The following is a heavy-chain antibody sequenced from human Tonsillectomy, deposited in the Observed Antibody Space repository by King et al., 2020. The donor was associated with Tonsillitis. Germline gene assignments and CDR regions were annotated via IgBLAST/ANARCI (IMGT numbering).Heavy chain of an antibody. CDR3: AHRRPKKYYDFWSGYRDFDY. V-gene: IGHV2-5*01. CDR1: GFSLSTSGVG. D-gene: IGHD3-3*01. CDR2: IYWNDDK. Sequence: TLKESGPTLVKPTQTLTLTCTFSGFSLSTSGVGVGWIRQPPVKALEWLALIYWNDDKRYSPSLKSRLTITKDTSKNQVVLTMTNMDPVDTATYYCAHRRPKKYYDFWSGYRDFDYWGQGTLVTVSS. J-gene: IGHJ4*02.